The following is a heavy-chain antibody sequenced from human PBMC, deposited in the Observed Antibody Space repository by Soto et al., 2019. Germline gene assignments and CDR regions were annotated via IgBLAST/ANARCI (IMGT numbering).Heavy chain of an antibody. CDR2: ISHDGKSQ. CDR1: VLTFSTHG. V-gene: IGHV3-30*18. D-gene: IGHD6-19*01. J-gene: IGHJ4*02. Sequence: GPSLRLSWSASVLTFSTHGMTWVRQAPDKGLEWVAVISHDGKSQYYADSVQGRFTISRDTSRNTLSLQMDSLRVEDTAVYFCAKEVTQWLARFYSWGQGTLVTVSS. CDR3: AKEVTQWLARFYS.